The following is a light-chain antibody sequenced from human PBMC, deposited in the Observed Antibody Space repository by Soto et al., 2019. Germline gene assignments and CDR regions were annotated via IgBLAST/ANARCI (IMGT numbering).Light chain of an antibody. CDR1: QSVSSSF. J-gene: IGKJ4*01. CDR3: QQYGSSPLT. CDR2: GAS. V-gene: IGKV3-20*01. Sequence: EIVLTQSPGTLSLSPGERATLSCRSSQSVSSSFLAWYQQKPGQAPRLLIYGASSRATGIPDRYSGSGSGTEFTLTISRLEPEEFAVYYCQQYGSSPLTFGGGTKGESK.